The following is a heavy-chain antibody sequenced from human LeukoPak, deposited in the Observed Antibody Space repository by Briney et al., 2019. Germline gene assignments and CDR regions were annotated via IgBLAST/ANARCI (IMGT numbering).Heavy chain of an antibody. Sequence: SVKVSCKASGGTFSSYAISWVRQAPGQGLEWMGGIIPFFGTANFAQKSQGRVTITADESTSTAYMELSSLRSEDTAVYYCALLDTAMVPIAEYFHHWGQGTLVTVSS. D-gene: IGHD5-18*01. V-gene: IGHV1-69*13. CDR1: GGTFSSYA. CDR2: IIPFFGTA. J-gene: IGHJ1*01. CDR3: ALLDTAMVPIAEYFHH.